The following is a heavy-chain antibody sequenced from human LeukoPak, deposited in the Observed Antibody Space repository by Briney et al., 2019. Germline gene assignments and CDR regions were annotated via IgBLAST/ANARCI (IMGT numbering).Heavy chain of an antibody. CDR1: GYTFTSYY. CDR2: INPSGGST. D-gene: IGHD3-22*01. Sequence: GASVKVSCKASGYTFTSYYMHWVRQAPGQGLEWMGIINPSGGSTSYAQKFQGRVTITADKSTSTAYMELSSLRSEDTAVYYCASGPRITMIVDGRPPAEYFQHWGQGTLVTVSS. CDR3: ASGPRITMIVDGRPPAEYFQH. J-gene: IGHJ1*01. V-gene: IGHV1-46*01.